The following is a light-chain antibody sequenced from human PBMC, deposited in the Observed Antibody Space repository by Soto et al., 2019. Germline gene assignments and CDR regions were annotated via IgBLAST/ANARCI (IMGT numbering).Light chain of an antibody. J-gene: IGLJ1*01. Sequence: QSALTQPASVSGSPGQSITISCTGTSSDVGGYNYVSWYQHHPGKAPKLMTYDVSNRPSGISNRFSGSKSGNTASLTISGLQPEDEGDYYCSSYTTSNTRQIVFGTGTKLTVL. V-gene: IGLV2-14*03. CDR2: DVS. CDR3: SSYTTSNTRQIV. CDR1: SSDVGGYNY.